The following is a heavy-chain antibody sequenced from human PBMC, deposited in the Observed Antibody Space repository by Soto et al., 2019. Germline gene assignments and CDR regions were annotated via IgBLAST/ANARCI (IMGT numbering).Heavy chain of an antibody. D-gene: IGHD6-19*01. J-gene: IGHJ6*02. V-gene: IGHV1-69*01. Sequence: QVQLVQSGAEVKKPGSSVKVSCKASGGTFSSYAISWVRQAPGQGLEWMGGIIPIFGTANYAQKFPGRVTITADESTSTAYMELSSLRSEDTAVYYCARDSKWLVRKALHYGMDVWGQGTTVTVSS. CDR2: IIPIFGTA. CDR3: ARDSKWLVRKALHYGMDV. CDR1: GGTFSSYA.